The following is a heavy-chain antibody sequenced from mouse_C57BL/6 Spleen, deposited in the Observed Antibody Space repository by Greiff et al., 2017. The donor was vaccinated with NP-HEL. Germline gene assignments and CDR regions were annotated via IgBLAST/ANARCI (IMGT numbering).Heavy chain of an antibody. CDR3: ARRDGSYWYFDV. CDR1: GYTFTSYW. CDR2: IYPSDSET. D-gene: IGHD2-3*01. V-gene: IGHV1-61*01. Sequence: VQLQQPGAELVRPGSSVKLSCKASGYTFTSYWMDWVKQRPGQGLEWIGNIYPSDSETHYNQKFKDKATLTVDKSSSTAYMQLSSLTSEDSAVYYCARRDGSYWYFDVWGTGTTVTVSS. J-gene: IGHJ1*03.